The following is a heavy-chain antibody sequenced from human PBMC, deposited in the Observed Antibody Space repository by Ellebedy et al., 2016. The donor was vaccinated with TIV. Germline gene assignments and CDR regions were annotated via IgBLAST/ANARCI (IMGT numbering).Heavy chain of an antibody. CDR1: GFTFAAYA. V-gene: IGHV3-23*01. CDR3: ARVGGRFFGSLDV. J-gene: IGHJ6*02. D-gene: IGHD1-26*01. Sequence: PGGSLRLSCAASGFTFAAYAMHWVRQAPGRGLEWVSIVTGSSGFTSYADSVTGRFTTSRDDSKSTLYLQMNSLRVDDTAVYYCARVGGRFFGSLDVWGQGTTVTVSS. CDR2: VTGSSGFT.